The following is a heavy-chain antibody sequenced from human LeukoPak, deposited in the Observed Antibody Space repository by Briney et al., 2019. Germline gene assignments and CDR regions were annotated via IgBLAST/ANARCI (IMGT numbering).Heavy chain of an antibody. V-gene: IGHV3-23*01. CDR3: AKDPRVWFDP. Sequence: GGSLRLSCAASGFTLSISAMGSVRQAPGKGLEWVSGISGSGGSTYYADSVTGRFTISRDNSKNTLFLQVNSLGAEDTAVYYWAKDPRVWFDPGGQGTLVTVSS. J-gene: IGHJ5*02. CDR1: GFTLSISA. CDR2: ISGSGGST. D-gene: IGHD3-10*01.